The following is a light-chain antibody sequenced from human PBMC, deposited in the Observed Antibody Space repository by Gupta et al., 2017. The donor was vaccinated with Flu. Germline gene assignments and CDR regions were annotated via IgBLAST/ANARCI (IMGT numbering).Light chain of an antibody. CDR3: MQGAHWPWA. CDR1: QGLVYSDGNTY. Sequence: EVVITPSPIPLPVTLGQPASISCRCRQGLVYSDGNTYLHWFQQRPGQSPRRLIYQVSYRDSGVPDRFSGSGSGTDFTLKISRVEAEDVGIYFCMQGAHWPWAFSQGTTVEIK. V-gene: IGKV2-30*01. CDR2: QVS. J-gene: IGKJ1*01.